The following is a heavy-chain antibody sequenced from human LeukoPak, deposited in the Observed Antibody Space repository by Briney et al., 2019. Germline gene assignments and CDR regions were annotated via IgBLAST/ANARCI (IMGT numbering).Heavy chain of an antibody. J-gene: IGHJ4*02. D-gene: IGHD6-19*01. CDR3: LRDASGWFLGVLEFHF. CDR1: GYSFNTYG. Sequence: GASVQVSCKTSGYSFNTYGITWVRQAPGQGLEWMGWISGHSGDTQYARKFQGRVTLTTDSSTTTAYMDLRALKSDDTAVYYCLRDASGWFLGVLEFHFWGQGTLVIVSS. CDR2: ISGHSGDT. V-gene: IGHV1-18*01.